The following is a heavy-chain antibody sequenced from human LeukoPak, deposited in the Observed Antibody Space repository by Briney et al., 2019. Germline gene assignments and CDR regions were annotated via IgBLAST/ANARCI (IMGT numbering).Heavy chain of an antibody. D-gene: IGHD2-2*01. J-gene: IGHJ5*02. CDR2: ISSSSSYI. V-gene: IGHV3-21*01. CDR3: ARRPAANHNWFDP. Sequence: GGSLRLSCAASGFTLSSYSMYCVRQAPGKGLEWVSSISSSSSYIYYADSVKGRFTISRDNAKNSLYLQMNSLRAEDTAVYYCARRPAANHNWFDPWGQGTLVTVSS. CDR1: GFTLSSYS.